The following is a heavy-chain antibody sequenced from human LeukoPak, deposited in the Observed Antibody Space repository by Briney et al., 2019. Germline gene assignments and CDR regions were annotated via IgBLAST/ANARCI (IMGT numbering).Heavy chain of an antibody. J-gene: IGHJ4*02. CDR3: ARISMWTRGDY. D-gene: IGHD2/OR15-2a*01. Sequence: SETLSLTCAVYGESFSGYYWSWIRQSPGKGLEWIGEINHSGSTNYNPSLKSRVTISVDTSKNQFSLKLSSVTAADTAVYYCARISMWTRGDYWGQGTLVTVSS. CDR1: GESFSGYY. V-gene: IGHV4-34*01. CDR2: INHSGST.